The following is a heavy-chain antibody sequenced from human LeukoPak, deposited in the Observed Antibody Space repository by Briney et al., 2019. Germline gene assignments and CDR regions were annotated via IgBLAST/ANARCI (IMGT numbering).Heavy chain of an antibody. Sequence: PSETLSLTCTVSGYSISSGNYYWSWIRQPAGKGLEWIGSIYYSGSTYYNPSLKSRVTISVDTSKNQFSLKLSSVTAADTAVYYCARLRWQLYYFDYWGQGTLVTVSS. CDR2: IYYSGST. CDR3: ARLRWQLYYFDY. J-gene: IGHJ4*02. D-gene: IGHD4-23*01. CDR1: GYSISSGNYY. V-gene: IGHV4-39*07.